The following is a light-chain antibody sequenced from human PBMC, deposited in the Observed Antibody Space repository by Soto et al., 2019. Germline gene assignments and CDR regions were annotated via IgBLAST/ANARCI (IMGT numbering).Light chain of an antibody. Sequence: QLVLTQSSSASASLGSSVKLTCTLSSGHSGYIIAWHQQQPGKAPRYLMKLEGSGNYNKGSGVPDRFSGSSSGADRYLTIPNLQSEDESDYYCETWDSNNWVFGGGTKLTVL. J-gene: IGLJ3*02. CDR1: SGHSGYI. V-gene: IGLV4-60*03. CDR3: ETWDSNNWV. CDR2: LEGSGNY.